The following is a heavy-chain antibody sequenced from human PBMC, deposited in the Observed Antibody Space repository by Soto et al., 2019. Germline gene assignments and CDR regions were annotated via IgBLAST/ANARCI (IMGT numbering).Heavy chain of an antibody. CDR2: ISAHNGNS. CDR3: ARDWYFYGSGSPTHMDV. J-gene: IGHJ6*03. D-gene: IGHD3-10*01. CDR1: GYTFSNYG. V-gene: IGHV1-18*01. Sequence: QVQLVQSGDEMRKPGASVKVSCQASGYTFSNYGITWVRQAPGQGLEWMGWISAHNGNSKYAQSPQGRLTLTTDTSTSTAYMELRSLRSDDTAVYYCARDWYFYGSGSPTHMDVWGKGITVSVSS.